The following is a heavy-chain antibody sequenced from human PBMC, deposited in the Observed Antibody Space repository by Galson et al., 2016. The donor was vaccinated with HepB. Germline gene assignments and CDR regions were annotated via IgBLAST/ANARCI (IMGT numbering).Heavy chain of an antibody. CDR2: INQDGSGT. J-gene: IGHJ5*02. CDR3: ARAYYARDWFDP. D-gene: IGHD3-10*02. CDR1: GFTFSTYW. Sequence: SLRLSCAASGFTFSTYWMSWVRQAPGKGLEWVANINQDGSGTYHVDSVKGRFTISRDNAKNSLYLQMNSLRAEDTAVYFCARAYYARDWFDPWGQGTLVTVSS. V-gene: IGHV3-7*01.